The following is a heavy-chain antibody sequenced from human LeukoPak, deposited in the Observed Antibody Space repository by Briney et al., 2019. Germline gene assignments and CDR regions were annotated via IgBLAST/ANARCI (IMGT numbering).Heavy chain of an antibody. CDR1: GDSVSSNSAA. V-gene: IGHV6-1*01. CDR2: TYYRSKWYN. D-gene: IGHD6-19*01. Sequence: SQTLSLTCAISGDSVSSNSAAWNWIRQSPSRGLEWLGRTYYRSKWYNDYAVSVKSRITINPDTSKNQFSLQLNSVTPEDTAVYYCASSIAVAGMSGLDYWGQGTLVTVSS. J-gene: IGHJ4*02. CDR3: ASSIAVAGMSGLDY.